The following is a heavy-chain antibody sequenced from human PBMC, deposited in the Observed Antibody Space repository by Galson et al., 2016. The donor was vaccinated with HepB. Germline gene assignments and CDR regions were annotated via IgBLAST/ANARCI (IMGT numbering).Heavy chain of an antibody. CDR3: ARDSLRNWNVDDLTHV. CDR1: GGSISSDNW. Sequence: ETLSLTCAVSGGSISSDNWWSWVRQAPGKGLEWIGEIYPSGDTKYNPSLKSRITMSVDTSKNHFSLNLNSVTAADTAVYYCARDSLRNWNVDDLTHVWGQGTTVTVSS. D-gene: IGHD1-1*01. J-gene: IGHJ6*02. V-gene: IGHV4-4*02. CDR2: IYPSGDT.